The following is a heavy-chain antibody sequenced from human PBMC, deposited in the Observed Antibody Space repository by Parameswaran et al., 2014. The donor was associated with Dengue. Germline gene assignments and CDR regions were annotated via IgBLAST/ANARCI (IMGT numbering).Heavy chain of an antibody. Sequence: VRQGSREGGWEWVSAISGSGGSTYYADSVKGRFTISRDNSKNTLYLQMNSLRAEDTAVYYCAKDVQYYDFWSARSGMDVWGQGTTVTVSS. CDR3: AKDVQYYDFWSARSGMDV. J-gene: IGHJ6*02. D-gene: IGHD3-3*01. V-gene: IGHV3-23*01. CDR2: ISGSGGST.